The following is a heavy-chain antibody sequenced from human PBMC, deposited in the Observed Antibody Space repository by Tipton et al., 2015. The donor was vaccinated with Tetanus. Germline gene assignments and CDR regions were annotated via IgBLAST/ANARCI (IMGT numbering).Heavy chain of an antibody. D-gene: IGHD3-9*01. CDR1: GYTFGAYD. V-gene: IGHV1-8*01. Sequence: QLVQSGAEVKKPGASVKVSCKASGYTFGAYDINWVRQASGQGLEWMGWMNTNTGDTGSAPNFQGRLTMTRDTSTSTAYMELSSLRSDDTAVHFCARGGYFDYMSYLPRFDPWGQGTLVTVSS. CDR2: MNTNTGDT. CDR3: ARGGYFDYMSYLPRFDP. J-gene: IGHJ5*02.